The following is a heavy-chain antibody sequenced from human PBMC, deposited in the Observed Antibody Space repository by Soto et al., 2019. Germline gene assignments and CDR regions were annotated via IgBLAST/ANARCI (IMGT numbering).Heavy chain of an antibody. J-gene: IGHJ4*02. CDR2: ISSSSSYM. Sequence: EVQLVESGGGLVKPGGSLRLSCAASGFTFSSYSMNWVRQAPGKGLEWVSSISSSSSYMYYADSVKGRFTISRDNAKNSLYLQMNSLRAEDTAVYYCARGPPRYCSGGSCYGYFDYWGQGTLVTVSS. CDR3: ARGPPRYCSGGSCYGYFDY. CDR1: GFTFSSYS. V-gene: IGHV3-21*01. D-gene: IGHD2-15*01.